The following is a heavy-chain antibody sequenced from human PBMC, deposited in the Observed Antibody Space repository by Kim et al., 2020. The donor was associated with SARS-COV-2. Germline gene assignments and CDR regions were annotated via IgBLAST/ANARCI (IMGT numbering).Heavy chain of an antibody. D-gene: IGHD5-12*01. Sequence: SETLSLTCTVSGGSISSSSYYWGWIRQLPGKGLVWIGSIYYSGSTYYNPSLNSRVTLSVDPSKNQFSLKLSSVTAAATAVYYCTVATVAYYYYGMDVWGQGTTVTLSS. CDR3: TVATVAYYYYGMDV. V-gene: IGHV4-39*07. J-gene: IGHJ6*02. CDR2: IYYSGST. CDR1: GGSISSSSYY.